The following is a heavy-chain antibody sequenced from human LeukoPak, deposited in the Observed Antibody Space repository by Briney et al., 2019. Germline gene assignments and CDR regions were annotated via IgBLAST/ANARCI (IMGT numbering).Heavy chain of an antibody. Sequence: GESLKISCKASGYIFTSYWIGWVRQMPGKGLEWMGIIYPGESETRYSPSFRGQVTISVDKSISSAYLQWSSLKAADTAMYYCARSRGDYNVYWYFDLWGRGTLVTVSS. V-gene: IGHV5-51*01. CDR3: ARSRGDYNVYWYFDL. CDR1: GYIFTSYW. D-gene: IGHD4-17*01. J-gene: IGHJ2*01. CDR2: IYPGESET.